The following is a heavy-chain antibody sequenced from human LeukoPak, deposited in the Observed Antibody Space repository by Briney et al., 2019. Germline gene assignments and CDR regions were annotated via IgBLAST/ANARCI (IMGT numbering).Heavy chain of an antibody. CDR2: IYYSGST. CDR1: GGSISSYY. CDR3: ARGTSSGYEGDYFDY. Sequence: SETLSLTCTVSGGSISSYYWSWIRQPPGKGLEWIGYIYYSGSTNYNPSLKRRVTISVDTSKNQFSLKLSSVTAADTAVYYCARGTSSGYEGDYFDYWGQGPVVSVSS. D-gene: IGHD3-22*01. V-gene: IGHV4-59*01. J-gene: IGHJ4*02.